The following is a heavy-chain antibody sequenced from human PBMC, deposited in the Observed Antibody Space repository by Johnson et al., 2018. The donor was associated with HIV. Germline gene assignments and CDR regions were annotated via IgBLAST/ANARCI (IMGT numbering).Heavy chain of an antibody. Sequence: QVQLVESGGGVVQPGRSLRLSCAASGFIFSSYAMHWVRQAPGKGLEWVAGISYDGSNKYYGDSVKGRFTISRDTSKNTLSLQMNSLRAEDTAVYYCAKRYDLGFGPWDAFDIWGQGTMVTVSS. CDR3: AKRYDLGFGPWDAFDI. CDR2: ISYDGSNK. J-gene: IGHJ3*02. CDR1: GFIFSSYA. V-gene: IGHV3-30*04. D-gene: IGHD5-12*01.